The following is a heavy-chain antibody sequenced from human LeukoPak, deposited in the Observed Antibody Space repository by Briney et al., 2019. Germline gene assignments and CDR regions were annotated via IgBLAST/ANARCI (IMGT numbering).Heavy chain of an antibody. V-gene: IGHV1-3*01. J-gene: IGHJ6*02. D-gene: IGHD3-16*02. CDR1: GYTFTSYA. CDR3: AGPLSPYYGMDV. Sequence: AASVKVSCKASGYTFTSYAMHWVRQAPGQRLEWMGWINAGNGNTKYSQKFQGRVTITRDTSASTAYMELSSLRSEDTAVYYCAGPLSPYYGMDVWGQGTTVTVSS. CDR2: INAGNGNT.